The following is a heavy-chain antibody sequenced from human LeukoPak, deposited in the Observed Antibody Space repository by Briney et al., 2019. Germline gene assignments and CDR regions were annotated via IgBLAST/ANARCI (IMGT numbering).Heavy chain of an antibody. Sequence: ASVKVSCKASGYTFTGYYMHWVRQAPGQGLEWMGWINPNSGGTNYAQKFQGRVTMTRDTPISTAYMELSRLRSDDTAVYYCARGPFRIAAAGTTVWFDPWGQGTLVTVSS. CDR1: GYTFTGYY. V-gene: IGHV1-2*02. J-gene: IGHJ5*02. D-gene: IGHD6-13*01. CDR3: ARGPFRIAAAGTTVWFDP. CDR2: INPNSGGT.